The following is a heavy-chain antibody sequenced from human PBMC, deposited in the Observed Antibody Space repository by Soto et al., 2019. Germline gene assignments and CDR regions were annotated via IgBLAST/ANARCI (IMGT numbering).Heavy chain of an antibody. D-gene: IGHD3-10*01. V-gene: IGHV1-2*02. CDR2: INPNSGGT. J-gene: IGHJ5*02. Sequence: ASLKVSCKASGYTFTGYYMHWVRQAPGQGLEWMGWINPNSGGTNYAQKFQGRVTMTRDTSISTAYMELSRLRSDDTAVYYCARVGLGENWFDPWGQGTLVTVSS. CDR1: GYTFTGYY. CDR3: ARVGLGENWFDP.